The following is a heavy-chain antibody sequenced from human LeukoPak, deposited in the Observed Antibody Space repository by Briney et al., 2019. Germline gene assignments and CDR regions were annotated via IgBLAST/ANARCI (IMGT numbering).Heavy chain of an antibody. Sequence: SETLSLTCTVSGGSISSYYWSWIRQPPGKGLEWIGYIHSTGTTNYNPSLKSRVTISLDTSDNQFSLKLTSVTAADTAVYYCARTLWGGTFDYWGQGTLVTVSS. CDR3: ARTLWGGTFDY. CDR2: IHSTGTT. D-gene: IGHD3-16*01. J-gene: IGHJ4*02. V-gene: IGHV4-59*12. CDR1: GGSISSYY.